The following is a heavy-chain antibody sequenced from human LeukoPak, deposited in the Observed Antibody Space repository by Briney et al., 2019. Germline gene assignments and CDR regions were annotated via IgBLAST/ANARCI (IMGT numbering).Heavy chain of an antibody. V-gene: IGHV4-4*07. Sequence: SETLSLTCTVSGGSITGYYWTWIRQPAGKGLEWIGRIYSGGSTNYNPPLKSRVTMSVDTSKNQFSLKFSSVTAADTAVYYCATGRDADSARGYYDMDVWGQGTTVTVSS. CDR1: GGSITGYY. J-gene: IGHJ6*02. D-gene: IGHD5-24*01. CDR2: IYSGGST. CDR3: ATGRDADSARGYYDMDV.